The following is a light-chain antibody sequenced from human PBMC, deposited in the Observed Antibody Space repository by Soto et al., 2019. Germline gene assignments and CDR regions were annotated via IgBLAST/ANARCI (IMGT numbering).Light chain of an antibody. CDR1: TGAVTSGHY. CDR3: SLSYSVARGV. CDR2: DAS. V-gene: IGLV7-46*01. J-gene: IGLJ3*02. Sequence: QAVVTQEPSLTVSPGGTVTLTCGSSTGAVTSGHYPYWFQQKPGQAPRTLIYDASNKHSWTPARFSGSLLGGKAPLTLSGPQPEDEAEYYCSLSYSVARGVFGGGTKLTVL.